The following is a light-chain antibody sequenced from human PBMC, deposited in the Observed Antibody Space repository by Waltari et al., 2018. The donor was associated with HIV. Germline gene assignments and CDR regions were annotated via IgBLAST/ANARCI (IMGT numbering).Light chain of an antibody. Sequence: QSALTQPASVSGSPGQSITISCTGTSSDVGGSNLVSWYQQHPGKAPKLMIYEVSKRPSGVSDRFSCAKSGNTASRTSSRLHVEDKADYFCSAYAGNPTYAIFGGGTKRTVL. V-gene: IGLV2-23*02. CDR1: SSDVGGSNL. J-gene: IGLJ2*01. CDR2: EVS. CDR3: SAYAGNPTYAI.